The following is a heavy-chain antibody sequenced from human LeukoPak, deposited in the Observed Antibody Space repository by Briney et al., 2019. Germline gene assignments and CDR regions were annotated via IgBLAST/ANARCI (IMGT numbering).Heavy chain of an antibody. CDR1: GFTFSSYS. D-gene: IGHD5-12*01. CDR2: ISSSSSYI. Sequence: GGSLRLSCAATGFTFSSYSMSWVRQAPGKGLEWVSSISSSSSYIYYADSVKGRFTISRDNAKNSLYLQMNSLRAEDTAVYYCASLTPSGYDGFDYWGQGTLVTVSS. J-gene: IGHJ4*02. V-gene: IGHV3-21*01. CDR3: ASLTPSGYDGFDY.